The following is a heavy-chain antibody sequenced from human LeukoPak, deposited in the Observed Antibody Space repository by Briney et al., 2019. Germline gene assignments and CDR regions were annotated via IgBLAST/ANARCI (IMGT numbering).Heavy chain of an antibody. CDR1: GFTFSSYA. CDR3: VTGVTLVRGVPYYFDY. J-gene: IGHJ4*02. D-gene: IGHD3-10*01. CDR2: ISGSGGST. V-gene: IGHV3-23*01. Sequence: GGSLRLSCAASGFTFSSYAMSWVRQAPGKGLEWVSAISGSGGSTYYADSVKGRFTISRDNSKNTLYLQMNSLRAGDTAVYYCVTGVTLVRGVPYYFDYWGQGTLVTVSS.